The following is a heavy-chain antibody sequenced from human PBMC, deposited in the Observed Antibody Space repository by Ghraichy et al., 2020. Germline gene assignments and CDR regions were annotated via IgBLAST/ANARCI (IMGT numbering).Heavy chain of an antibody. CDR3: AKDRAVGYFDY. D-gene: IGHD4-23*01. J-gene: IGHJ4*02. CDR2: ISYDGSNK. CDR1: GFTFSSYG. V-gene: IGHV3-30*18. Sequence: GGSLRLSCAASGFTFSSYGMHWVRQAPGKGLEWVAVISYDGSNKYYADSVKGRFTISRDNSKNTLYLQMNSLRAEDTAVYYCAKDRAVGYFDYWGQGTLVTVSS.